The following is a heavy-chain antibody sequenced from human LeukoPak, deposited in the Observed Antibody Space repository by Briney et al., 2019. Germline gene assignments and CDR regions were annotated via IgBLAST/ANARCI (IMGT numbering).Heavy chain of an antibody. CDR3: ARHLGTGEFSY. J-gene: IGHJ4*02. CDR2: IYHSGST. D-gene: IGHD7-27*01. Sequence: PSETLSLTCAVSGYSISSGYYWGWIRQPPGKGLEWIGSIYHSGSTYYNPSLKSRVTISVDTSKNQFSLKLSSVTAADTAVYYCARHLGTGEFSYWGQGTLVTVSS. V-gene: IGHV4-38-2*01. CDR1: GYSISSGYY.